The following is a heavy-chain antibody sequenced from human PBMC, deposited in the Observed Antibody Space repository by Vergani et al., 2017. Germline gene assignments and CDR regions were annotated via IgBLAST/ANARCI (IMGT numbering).Heavy chain of an antibody. CDR1: GGSFNDYW. J-gene: IGHJ4*02. V-gene: IGHV4-34*01. CDR3: ARDGDWTDGVCCTLFYV. Sequence: QAQLQQWGAWLLKPSETLSLTCAIYGGSFNDYWWKWIRKPPGKGMEWIGEIRHDGITHYSPSLKSRVTISIDTSTHQFSLNLRSVTAADTAVYYCARDGDWTDGVCCTLFYVWGQGALVTVSS. CDR2: IRHDGIT. D-gene: IGHD2-8*01.